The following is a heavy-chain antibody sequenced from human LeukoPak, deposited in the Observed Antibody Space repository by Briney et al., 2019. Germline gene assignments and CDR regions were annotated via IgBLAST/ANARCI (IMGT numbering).Heavy chain of an antibody. CDR2: TIPILGIA. V-gene: IGHV1-69*04. D-gene: IGHD3-10*01. Sequence: SVTFSCMVARGTFSTYAIRWERPVTGQGRKWKGRTIPILGIANYAQKFQGRVTITADKSTRTAYMELSSLRSEDTAVYYCARPKEYYYGSGSYFHWGQGTLVTVSS. CDR1: RGTFSTYA. J-gene: IGHJ1*01. CDR3: ARPKEYYYGSGSYFH.